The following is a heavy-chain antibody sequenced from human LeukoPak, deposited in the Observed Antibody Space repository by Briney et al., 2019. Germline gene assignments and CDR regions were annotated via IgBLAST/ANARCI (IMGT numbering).Heavy chain of an antibody. V-gene: IGHV3-66*02. D-gene: IGHD4-17*01. J-gene: IGHJ4*02. CDR2: IYRGGST. CDR3: ARGHDYGDYVLDY. Sequence: GGSLRLSCAASGFTVSSNYMSWVRQAPGKGLEWVSVIYRGGSTYYADSVKGRFTISRDNSKNTLYLQMNSLRAEDTAVYYCARGHDYGDYVLDYWGQGTLVTVSS. CDR1: GFTVSSNY.